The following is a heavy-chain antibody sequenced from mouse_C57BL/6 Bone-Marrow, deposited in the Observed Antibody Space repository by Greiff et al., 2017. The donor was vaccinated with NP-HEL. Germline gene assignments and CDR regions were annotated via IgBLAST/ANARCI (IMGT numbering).Heavy chain of an antibody. Sequence: QVQLKQPGAELVKPGASVKLSCKASGYTFTSYWMQWVKQRPGQGLEWIGEIDPSDSYTNYNQKFKGTATLTVDTSSSTAYMPLSSLTSEDSAVYYCAREVYGSSSAWFAYWGQGTLVTVSA. J-gene: IGHJ3*01. D-gene: IGHD1-1*01. V-gene: IGHV1-50*01. CDR1: GYTFTSYW. CDR2: IDPSDSYT. CDR3: AREVYGSSSAWFAY.